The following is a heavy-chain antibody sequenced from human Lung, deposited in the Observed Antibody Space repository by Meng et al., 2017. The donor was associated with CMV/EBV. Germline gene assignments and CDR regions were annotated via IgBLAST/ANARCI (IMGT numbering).Heavy chain of an antibody. CDR3: LRRSGGSV. CDR1: GDSITKHNW. CDR2: IPHRGSS. V-gene: IGHV4-4*02. J-gene: IGHJ1*01. Sequence: VKWRESGPALVKPSETLSLTCAVSGDSITKHNWWAWVRQPPGKGLEWIGEIPHRGSSAYNPSLKSRVSMSIDKSKNQFSLKLTSVTAADTAVYHCLRRSGGSVWGQGTLVTVSS. D-gene: IGHD3-10*01.